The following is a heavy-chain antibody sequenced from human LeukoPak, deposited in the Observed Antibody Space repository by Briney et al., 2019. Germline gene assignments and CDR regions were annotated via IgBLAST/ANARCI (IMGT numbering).Heavy chain of an antibody. Sequence: PGGSLRLSCAASGFTVNNYGTSWVRQAPGKGLEWVSSISKSGGSTYYADSVKGRFTISRDNSKSTLYLQMNSLRAEDTAAYYCARGFSVATRPCDYWGQGTLVTVSS. CDR2: ISKSGGST. CDR3: ARGFSVATRPCDY. V-gene: IGHV3-23*01. D-gene: IGHD5-12*01. CDR1: GFTVNNYG. J-gene: IGHJ4*02.